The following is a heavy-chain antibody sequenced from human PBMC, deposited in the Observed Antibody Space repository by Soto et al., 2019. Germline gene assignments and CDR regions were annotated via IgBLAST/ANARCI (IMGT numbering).Heavy chain of an antibody. J-gene: IGHJ5*01. CDR1: GYTFTSYD. Sequence: APAKVSCKDSGYTFTSYDINWVRQPPGQGLEWMGWMNPTSGNTGYAQKFPGRVTMTRNTPISTAYMELSSLVSEDTAVFYCARGLRSSRYAVCPHLHPLDTCGNGALLTVSS. D-gene: IGHD6-13*01. CDR3: ARGLRSSRYAVCPHLHPLDT. CDR2: MNPTSGNT. V-gene: IGHV1-8*01.